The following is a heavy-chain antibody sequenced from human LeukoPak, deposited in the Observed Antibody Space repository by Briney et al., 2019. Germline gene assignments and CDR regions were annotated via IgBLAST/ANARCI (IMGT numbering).Heavy chain of an antibody. J-gene: IGHJ4*02. D-gene: IGHD2-2*01. Sequence: ASVKVSCKASGYTFTGYYMHWVRQAPGQGLEWMGWINPNSGGTNYAQKFQGWVTMTRDTSISTAYMELSRLRSDDTAVYYCARAGVVVPACLDYWGQGTLVTVSS. CDR3: ARAGVVVPACLDY. CDR1: GYTFTGYY. CDR2: INPNSGGT. V-gene: IGHV1-2*04.